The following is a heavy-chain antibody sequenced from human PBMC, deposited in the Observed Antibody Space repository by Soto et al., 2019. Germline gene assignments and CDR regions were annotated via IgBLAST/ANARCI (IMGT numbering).Heavy chain of an antibody. CDR2: ISPDKVNT. CDR3: ARGGAAAGTQRAFDI. D-gene: IGHD6-13*01. V-gene: IGHV1-18*01. CDR1: GYTFMNYG. J-gene: IGHJ3*02. Sequence: ASVKVSCKSSGYTFMNYGIGWVRQAPGQGPEWVGWISPDKVNTYYAQNLQGRVTVTTDTSTSTAYMELRSLRSDDTAVYYCARGGAAAGTQRAFDIWGQGTMVTVSS.